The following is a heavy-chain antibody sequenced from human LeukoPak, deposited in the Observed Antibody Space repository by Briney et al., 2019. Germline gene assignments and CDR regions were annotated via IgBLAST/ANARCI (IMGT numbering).Heavy chain of an antibody. CDR3: ARERFHGSGAPKYDC. CDR1: GFIFSSQW. D-gene: IGHD3-10*01. J-gene: IGHJ4*02. V-gene: IGHV3-7*01. Sequence: GGSLRLSCAASGFIFSSQWMGWVRQAPGKGLEWVANIKQDGSEKFYVDSVKGRFTISRDNAKNSLHLRMNSLRADDTAVYYCARERFHGSGAPKYDCWGQGTLVTVSS. CDR2: IKQDGSEK.